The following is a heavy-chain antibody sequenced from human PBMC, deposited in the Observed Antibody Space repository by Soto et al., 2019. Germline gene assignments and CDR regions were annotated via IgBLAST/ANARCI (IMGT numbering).Heavy chain of an antibody. CDR3: ARRDSGGFYRFFDS. J-gene: IGHJ4*02. V-gene: IGHV1-69*06. CDR1: GGGLSTNP. D-gene: IGHD2-15*01. CDR2: TGSGTGPG. Sequence: SVKVSFKASGGGLSTNPISWVRQAPGQGLEWMGGTGSGTGPGNHAQKFQGRLTVTADKSTSTVYMELTNLSSEDTAVYYCARRDSGGFYRFFDSWGQGTLVTVSS.